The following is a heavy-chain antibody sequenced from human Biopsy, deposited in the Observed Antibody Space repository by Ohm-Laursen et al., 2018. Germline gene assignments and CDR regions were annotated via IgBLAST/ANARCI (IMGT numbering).Heavy chain of an antibody. J-gene: IGHJ4*02. V-gene: IGHV3-11*01. CDR3: ATELTKANGWNYFDY. D-gene: IGHD2-15*01. CDR2: ISSGGNTK. CDR1: GFSFRDYY. Sequence: SLRLSCAASGFSFRDYYMTWIRQTPGKGLQWISYISSGGNTKYYADSVKGRFTISRDNSKNMVYLQMNSLRAEDTAVYYCATELTKANGWNYFDYWGQGTLVTVSS.